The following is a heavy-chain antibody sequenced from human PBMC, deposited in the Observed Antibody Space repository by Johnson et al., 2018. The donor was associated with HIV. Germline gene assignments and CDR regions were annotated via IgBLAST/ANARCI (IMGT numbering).Heavy chain of an antibody. V-gene: IGHV3-30*04. CDR3: VRVELGAFDI. CDR2: ISNDGSNK. J-gene: IGHJ3*02. Sequence: VQLVESGGGVVQPGRSLRLSCAASGFTFSSHAMHWVRQAPGKGLEWVTFISNDGSNKYYADSVRGRFTISRDNSKNSLYLQMNSLKTEDTAVYYCVRVELGAFDIWGQGTMVTVSS. CDR1: GFTFSSHA. D-gene: IGHD1-7*01.